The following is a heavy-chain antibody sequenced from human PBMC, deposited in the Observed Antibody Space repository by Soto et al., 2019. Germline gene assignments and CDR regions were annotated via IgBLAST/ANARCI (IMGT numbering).Heavy chain of an antibody. CDR1: GFTVSSYG. D-gene: IGHD3-10*01. CDR2: ICYDGSNK. V-gene: IGHV3-33*01. Sequence: QVQLVESGGGVVQPGRSLRLSCAASGFTVSSYGMHWVRQAPGKGLEWVEVICYDGSNKYYADSVKGRFTISSANSKNTLYLHMNSLRAEDPAVYYCARDRGGYYNSFAYWGQVTLVTVAS. J-gene: IGHJ4*02. CDR3: ARDRGGYYNSFAY.